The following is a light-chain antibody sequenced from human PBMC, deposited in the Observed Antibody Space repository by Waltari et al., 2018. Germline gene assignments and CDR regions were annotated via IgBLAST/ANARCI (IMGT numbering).Light chain of an antibody. V-gene: IGKV3-20*01. CDR3: QQYGTSPPWT. Sequence: EIVLTQSPGTLSLSPGERDTLPCRTSQSVASYYIAWYQQKPGQAPRLLIYGASSRTTGIPDRFSGGGSGTDFTLTITRLEPEDFAVYYCQQYGTSPPWTFGQGTKVEVK. CDR2: GAS. J-gene: IGKJ1*01. CDR1: QSVASYY.